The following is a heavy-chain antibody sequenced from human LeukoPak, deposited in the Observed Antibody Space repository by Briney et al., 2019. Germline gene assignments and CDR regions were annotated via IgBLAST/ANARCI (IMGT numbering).Heavy chain of an antibody. V-gene: IGHV4-38-2*02. Sequence: SETLSLTCTVSGYSLSNGYYWGWIRQTPGKGLEWIGSIHHSGTTYYNPSLKSRVSFSVDTSRNQFSLRLSSVTAADTAMYFCARTGTYSSGWYDPFFDFWGQGTLVTVSS. J-gene: IGHJ4*02. CDR3: ARTGTYSSGWYDPFFDF. D-gene: IGHD6-19*01. CDR1: GYSLSNGYY. CDR2: IHHSGTT.